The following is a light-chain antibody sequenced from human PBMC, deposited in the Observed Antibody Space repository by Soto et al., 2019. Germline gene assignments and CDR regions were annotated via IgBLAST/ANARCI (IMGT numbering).Light chain of an antibody. Sequence: QSALPQPASVSGSPGQSITISCTGTSSDVGGYNYVSWYQQHPGTAPKLMIYDVGNRPSGVSNRFSGSKSGNTASLTISGLQAEDEADYYCSSYTSSSTQVFGGGTKLTVL. CDR2: DVG. CDR3: SSYTSSSTQV. J-gene: IGLJ2*01. V-gene: IGLV2-14*01. CDR1: SSDVGGYNY.